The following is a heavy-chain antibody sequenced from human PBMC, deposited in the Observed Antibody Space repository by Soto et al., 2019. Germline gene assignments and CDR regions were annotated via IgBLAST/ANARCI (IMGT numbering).Heavy chain of an antibody. CDR1: GASMNSYH. CDR2: IHSSGST. Sequence: SETLSLTCTVSGASMNSYHWSWIRQPAGKGLEWIGHIHSSGSTNYNPSLESRVTMSVDTSKNQFSLRLMSLTAADTAVYYCARDQGVEAAGITWFDPWGQGSLVTVSS. D-gene: IGHD6-13*01. V-gene: IGHV4-4*07. J-gene: IGHJ5*02. CDR3: ARDQGVEAAGITWFDP.